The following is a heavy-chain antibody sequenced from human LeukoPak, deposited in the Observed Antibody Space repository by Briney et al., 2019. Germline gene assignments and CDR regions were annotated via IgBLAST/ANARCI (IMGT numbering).Heavy chain of an antibody. D-gene: IGHD6-19*01. CDR1: GYSISSGHY. V-gene: IGHV4-38-2*02. J-gene: IGHJ4*02. Sequence: PSETLSLTCTVSGYSISSGHYWGWIRQPPGKGLEWIGSMYHSGSTYYNPPLKSRVTISVDTSKKQFSLKLSSVTAADTAVYYCARAGYSSGPFDYWGQGTLVTVSS. CDR2: MYHSGST. CDR3: ARAGYSSGPFDY.